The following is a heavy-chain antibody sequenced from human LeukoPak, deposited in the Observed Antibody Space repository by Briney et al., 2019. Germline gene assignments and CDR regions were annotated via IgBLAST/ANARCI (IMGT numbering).Heavy chain of an antibody. V-gene: IGHV3-23*01. CDR1: GFTFSSYA. J-gene: IGHJ4*02. Sequence: SGGSLRLSCVASGFTFSSYAMSWVRQAPGKGLEWVSAISGSGGRTYYADSVKGRFTISRDNSKNTLYLQMDSLRAEDTAVYYCAKDRGALTTVTTDTYFDYWGQGTLVTVSS. D-gene: IGHD4-17*01. CDR3: AKDRGALTTVTTDTYFDY. CDR2: ISGSGGRT.